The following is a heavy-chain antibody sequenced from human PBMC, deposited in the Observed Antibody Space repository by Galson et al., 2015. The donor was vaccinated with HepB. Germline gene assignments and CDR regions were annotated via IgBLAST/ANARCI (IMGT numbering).Heavy chain of an antibody. J-gene: IGHJ6*02. D-gene: IGHD3-3*01. CDR3: ARERVVIPTTGMDV. CDR1: GFSFSDSY. CDR2: ISSSGGNT. Sequence: SLRLSCAASGFSFSDSYMNWIRWAPGKGLEWVSHISSSGGNTYYADSVKGRFTISRDNAKNLLVLQMNNLRADDTAVYFCARERVVIPTTGMDVWGQGTTVTVSS. V-gene: IGHV3-11*01.